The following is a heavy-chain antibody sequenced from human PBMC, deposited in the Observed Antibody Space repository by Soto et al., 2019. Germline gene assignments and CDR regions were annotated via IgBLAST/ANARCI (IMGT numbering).Heavy chain of an antibody. CDR1: GFRCSTYD. V-gene: IGHV3-48*02. CDR3: ARDRCYDGTCYSASDS. Sequence: GGPLRLSGAASGFRCSTYDMDWLRQAPGKGPEWIAHISTTSFTIYYADSVKGRFTISRDNARNSLYLEMNSLRDEDTAVYYCARDRCYDGTCYSASDSWGQGTLVTVSS. D-gene: IGHD2-15*01. J-gene: IGHJ5*01. CDR2: ISTTSFTI.